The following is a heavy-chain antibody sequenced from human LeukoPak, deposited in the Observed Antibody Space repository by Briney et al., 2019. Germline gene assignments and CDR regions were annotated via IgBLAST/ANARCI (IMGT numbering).Heavy chain of an antibody. J-gene: IGHJ6*02. D-gene: IGHD3-10*01. V-gene: IGHV3-30*02. CDR3: AKDRGYGSGVYYYYYGMDV. Sequence: SVKGRFIISRDNSKNTLYLQMNSLRAEDTAVYYCAKDRGYGSGVYYYYYGMDVWGQGTTVTVSS.